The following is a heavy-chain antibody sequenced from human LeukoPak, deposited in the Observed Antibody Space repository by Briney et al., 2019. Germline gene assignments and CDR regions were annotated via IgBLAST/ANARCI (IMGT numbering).Heavy chain of an antibody. CDR3: ARDYTYCSGSRCYDRFDY. CDR1: GFIVSDKY. D-gene: IGHD2-15*01. J-gene: IGHJ4*02. CDR2: IYSGGST. V-gene: IGHV3-53*01. Sequence: PGGSLRLSCAASGFIVSDKYMSWVRQAPGKGLEWVSVIYSGGSTYYADSVKGRFTISRDNSKNTLYLQMNSLTAEDTAVYYCARDYTYCSGSRCYDRFDYWGQGIRVTVSS.